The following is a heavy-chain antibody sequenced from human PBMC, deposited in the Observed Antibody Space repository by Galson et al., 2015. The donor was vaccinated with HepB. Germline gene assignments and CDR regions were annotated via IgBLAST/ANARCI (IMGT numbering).Heavy chain of an antibody. CDR3: ARASFTIFRVDIIREGLDF. V-gene: IGHV3-11*01. CDR2: ISISGSTK. CDR1: GFTFSDYH. J-gene: IGHJ4*02. Sequence: SLRLSCAASGFTFSDYHMSWVRQAPGKGLEWVSYISISGSTKYYADSVKGRFTISRDNAKNSLYLQMNSLRVEDTAVYYCARASFTIFRVDIIREGLDFWGQGTLVTVSS. D-gene: IGHD3-3*01.